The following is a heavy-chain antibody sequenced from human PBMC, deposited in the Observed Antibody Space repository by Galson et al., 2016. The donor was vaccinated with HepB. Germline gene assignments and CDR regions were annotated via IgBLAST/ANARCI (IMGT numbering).Heavy chain of an antibody. CDR3: AKGTSEHRHRGFDY. J-gene: IGHJ4*02. CDR1: GSTFSNYA. CDR2: FSGSSSST. Sequence: SLRLSCAASGSTFSNYAMSWVRQAPGKGLQWVSGFSGSSSSTSYADSVKGRFTISRDNSKDTLYLQMNSLRAEDTAVYYCAKGTSEHRHRGFDYWGQGTLVTVSS. D-gene: IGHD1-14*01. V-gene: IGHV3-23*01.